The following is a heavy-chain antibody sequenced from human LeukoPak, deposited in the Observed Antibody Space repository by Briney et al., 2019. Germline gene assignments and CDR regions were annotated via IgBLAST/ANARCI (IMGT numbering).Heavy chain of an antibody. CDR2: IYYSGST. D-gene: IGHD6-13*01. Sequence: PSETLSLTCTVSGGSISSHYWSWIRQPPGKGLEWIGYIYYSGSTNYNPSLKSRVTISVDTSKNQFSLKLSSVTAADTAVYYCARVIAAARKPYYYYVDVWGKGTTVTVSS. CDR1: GGSISSHY. J-gene: IGHJ6*03. CDR3: ARVIAAARKPYYYYVDV. V-gene: IGHV4-59*11.